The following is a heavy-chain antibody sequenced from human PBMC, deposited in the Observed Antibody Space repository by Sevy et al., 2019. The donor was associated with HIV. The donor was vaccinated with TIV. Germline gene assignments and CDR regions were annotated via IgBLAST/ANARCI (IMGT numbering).Heavy chain of an antibody. J-gene: IGHJ6*03. CDR2: INHSGST. CDR1: GGSFSGYY. Sequence: SETLSLTCAVYGGSFSGYYWSWIRQPPGKGLEWIGEINHSGSTNYNPPLKSRVTISVDTSKNQFSLKLSSVTAADTAVYYCARGYCSSTSCYVKYYYYYMDVWGKGTTVTVSS. D-gene: IGHD2-2*01. CDR3: ARGYCSSTSCYVKYYYYYMDV. V-gene: IGHV4-34*01.